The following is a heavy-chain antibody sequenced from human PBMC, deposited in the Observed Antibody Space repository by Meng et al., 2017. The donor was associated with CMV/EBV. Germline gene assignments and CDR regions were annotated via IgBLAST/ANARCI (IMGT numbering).Heavy chain of an antibody. CDR1: GGSISSSSYY. CDR2: IYYSGST. V-gene: IGHV4-39*07. J-gene: IGHJ5*02. D-gene: IGHD3-3*01. Sequence: RPQASGPGLVKPSETLSLTCTVSGGSISSSSYYWGWIRQPPGKGLEWIGSIYYSGSTYYNPSLKSRVTISVDTSKNQFSLKLSSVTAADTAVYYCASRITIFGVVTAFDPWGQGTLVTVSS. CDR3: ASRITIFGVVTAFDP.